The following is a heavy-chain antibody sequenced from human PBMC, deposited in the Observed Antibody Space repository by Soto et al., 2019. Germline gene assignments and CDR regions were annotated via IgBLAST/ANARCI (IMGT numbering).Heavy chain of an antibody. CDR3: SFDPNCTYQLTSY. D-gene: IGHD2-8*01. CDR2: IVPMNGSP. Sequence: QVQLVQSGAEVKKPGSSVRVSCKASGGMFYSSAINWVRQAPGQGLEWMGGIVPMNGSPKYAQEFLGRVTISADAPATTAYMDMRGLKSEDTAVYYCSFDPNCTYQLTSYWGRGTQVTVSS. CDR1: GGMFYSSA. V-gene: IGHV1-69*01. J-gene: IGHJ4*02.